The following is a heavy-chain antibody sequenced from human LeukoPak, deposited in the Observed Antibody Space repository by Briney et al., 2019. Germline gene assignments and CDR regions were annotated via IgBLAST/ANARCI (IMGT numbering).Heavy chain of an antibody. J-gene: IGHJ2*01. CDR2: ISTYNGKT. CDR3: ARTYGDYDGSYWYFDL. V-gene: IGHV1-18*01. Sequence: ASVRVSCKASGYTFTGYGITWVRQAPGQGLEWMGWISTYNGKTDYAQKLQGRVTMTTDRSTSTAYMELRSLRSDDTAVYYCARTYGDYDGSYWYFDLWSRGTLVTVSS. CDR1: GYTFTGYG. D-gene: IGHD4-17*01.